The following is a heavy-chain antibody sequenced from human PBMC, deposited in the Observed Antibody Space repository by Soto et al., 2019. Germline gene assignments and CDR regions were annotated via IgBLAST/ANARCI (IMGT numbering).Heavy chain of an antibody. D-gene: IGHD3-22*01. CDR2: ISGYNANT. J-gene: IGHJ4*02. V-gene: IGHV1-18*01. Sequence: QVQLVQSGAEVKKPGASVKVSCKASGYTFTGYGIGWVRQAPGQGLEWMGWISGYNANTNYPQKLQGRITMTTDTSTSTSDMELGSLRSDDTAVYYWARGGYYYDSSGYYSDYWGQGTLVTVSS. CDR3: ARGGYYYDSSGYYSDY. CDR1: GYTFTGYG.